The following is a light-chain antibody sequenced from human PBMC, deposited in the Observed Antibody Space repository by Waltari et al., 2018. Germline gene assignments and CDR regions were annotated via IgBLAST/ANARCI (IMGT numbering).Light chain of an antibody. CDR1: QRVNTY. CDR3: HQYGTSPGT. CDR2: GAS. Sequence: EIVLTQSPGTLSLSPGERATLSCRASQRVNTYLAWYQQKPGQAPRLLIYGASSRATGIPDRFSGSGSGTDFTLTISRLETEDFAVYHCHQYGTSPGTFGQGTKVEIK. J-gene: IGKJ1*01. V-gene: IGKV3-20*01.